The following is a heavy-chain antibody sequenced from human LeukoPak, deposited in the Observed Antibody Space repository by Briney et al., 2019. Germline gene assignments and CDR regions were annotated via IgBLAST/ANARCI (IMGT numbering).Heavy chain of an antibody. CDR3: AKEFVSGSGRFDY. V-gene: IGHV1-69*13. Sequence: SVKVSCKASGGSFSSYVITWVRQAPGQGLEWMGGIIPIFGTANYAQKFQGRVTITADESTSTAYMELSSLRSEDTAVYYCAKEFVSGSGRFDYWGQGTLVTVSS. CDR1: GGSFSSYV. CDR2: IIPIFGTA. J-gene: IGHJ4*02. D-gene: IGHD3-10*01.